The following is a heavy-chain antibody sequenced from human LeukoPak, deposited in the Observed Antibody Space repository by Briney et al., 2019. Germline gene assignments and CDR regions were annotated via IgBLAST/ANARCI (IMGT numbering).Heavy chain of an antibody. CDR1: GGSISSGDYY. CDR3: AKSGDYGGDYYFDY. V-gene: IGHV4-30-4*01. J-gene: IGHJ4*02. CDR2: IYYSGST. D-gene: IGHD4-17*01. Sequence: SQTLSLTCTVSGGSISSGDYYWSWIRQPPGKGLEWIGYIYYSGSTYYNPSLKSRVTISVDTSKNQFSLKLSPVTAADTAVYYCAKSGDYGGDYYFDYWGQGTLVTVSS.